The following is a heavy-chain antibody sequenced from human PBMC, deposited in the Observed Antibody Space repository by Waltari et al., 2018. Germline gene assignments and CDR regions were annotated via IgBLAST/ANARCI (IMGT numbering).Heavy chain of an antibody. D-gene: IGHD2-15*01. CDR3: ARGGSGGTSTSWFDP. CDR1: GGSISSGSSY. CDR2: IYTSGST. Sequence: QVQLQESGPGLVKPSQTLSLTCTVSGGSISSGSSYWSWIRQPAGKGLEWIGRIYTSGSTNYNPSLKSRVTISVDTSKNQFSLKLSSVTAADTAVYYCARGGSGGTSTSWFDPWGQGTLVTVSS. V-gene: IGHV4-61*02. J-gene: IGHJ5*02.